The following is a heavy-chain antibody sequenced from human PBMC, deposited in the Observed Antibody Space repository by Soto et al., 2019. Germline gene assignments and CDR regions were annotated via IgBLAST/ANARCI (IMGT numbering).Heavy chain of an antibody. D-gene: IGHD4-4*01. J-gene: IGHJ4*02. V-gene: IGHV4-61*08. Sequence: QVQLQESGPGLVKPSETLSLSCTVSGPSVSSGAYYWSWVRQPPGKELEWIASIHPSVSTYYNPSFRSRVTISVDTSKSKFSLKVNSVTAADTAVYYCARGPDYSKSGYWGQGALVTVSS. CDR3: ARGPDYSKSGY. CDR1: GPSVSSGAYY. CDR2: IHPSVST.